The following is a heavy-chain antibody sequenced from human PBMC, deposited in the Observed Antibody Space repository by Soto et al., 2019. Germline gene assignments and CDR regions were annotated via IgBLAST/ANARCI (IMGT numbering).Heavy chain of an antibody. J-gene: IGHJ4*02. D-gene: IGHD3-3*01. CDR3: ARVLVDYDFWSGYPSLFDY. V-gene: IGHV4-31*03. Sequence: TLSLTCTVSGGSISSGGYYWSWIRQHPGKGLEWIGYIYYSGSTYYNPSLKSRVTISVDTSKNQFSLKLSSVTAADTAVYYCARVLVDYDFWSGYPSLFDYWGQGTLVTVSS. CDR1: GGSISSGGYY. CDR2: IYYSGST.